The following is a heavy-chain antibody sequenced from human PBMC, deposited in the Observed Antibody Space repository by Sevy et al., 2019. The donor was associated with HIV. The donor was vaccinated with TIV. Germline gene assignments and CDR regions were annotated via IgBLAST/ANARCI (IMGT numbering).Heavy chain of an antibody. J-gene: IGHJ4*02. V-gene: IGHV3-21*01. Sequence: GGSLRLSCAASGFTFSSYSMNWVRQAPGKGLEWVSSISSSSSYIYYAYSVKGRFTISRDNAKNSLYLQMNSLRAEDTAVYYCASHTGASGKFDYWGQGTLVTVSS. D-gene: IGHD1-1*01. CDR2: ISSSSSYI. CDR1: GFTFSSYS. CDR3: ASHTGASGKFDY.